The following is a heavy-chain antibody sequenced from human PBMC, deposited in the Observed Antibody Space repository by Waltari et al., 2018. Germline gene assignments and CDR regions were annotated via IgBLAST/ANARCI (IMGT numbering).Heavy chain of an antibody. CDR3: ARFSHKDY. J-gene: IGHJ4*02. V-gene: IGHV3-53*01. Sequence: EVQLVESGGGLIQPGGSLRLSCAASGFTVSHNYMSWGRQAPGTWWVLVSYIYSGGNGDYADSVKCRFTISRDNSKNTVYLQMNILRAEDTALYYCARFSHKDYWGQGILVTVSS. CDR2: IYSGGNG. CDR1: GFTVSHNY.